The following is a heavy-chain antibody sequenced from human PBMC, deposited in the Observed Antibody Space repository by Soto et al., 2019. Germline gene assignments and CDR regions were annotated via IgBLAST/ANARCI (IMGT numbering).Heavy chain of an antibody. Sequence: SETLSLTCAVSSGSISSSNWWSWVRQPPGKGLEWIGEIYHSGSTNYNPSLKSRVTISVDKSKNQFSLKLSSVTAADTAVYYCARDSITIFGVVPLDIWGQGTMVTVSS. CDR2: IYHSGST. D-gene: IGHD3-3*01. CDR1: SGSISSSNW. J-gene: IGHJ3*02. V-gene: IGHV4-4*02. CDR3: ARDSITIFGVVPLDI.